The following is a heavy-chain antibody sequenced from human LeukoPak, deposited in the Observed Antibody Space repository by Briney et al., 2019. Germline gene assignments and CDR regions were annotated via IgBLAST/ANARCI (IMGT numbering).Heavy chain of an antibody. CDR1: GGSMSPNY. CDR3: ARGDRYWYFDL. J-gene: IGHJ2*01. D-gene: IGHD2-21*01. CDR2: MYYSGTI. V-gene: IGHV4-59*01. Sequence: SETLSLTCTVSGGSMSPNYWSWIRPPPGKGLEWIAYMYYSGTIVDNPSFKSRVAISVDTSKNQFSLRLSSVTAADTARYYCARGDRYWYFDLWGRGTLVTVSS.